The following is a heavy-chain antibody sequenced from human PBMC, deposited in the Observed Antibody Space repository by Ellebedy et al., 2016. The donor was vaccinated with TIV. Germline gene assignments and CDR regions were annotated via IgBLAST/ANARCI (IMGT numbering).Heavy chain of an antibody. CDR2: TYHSGVP. CDR1: DGSISSGHW. Sequence: MPSETLSLTCVVTDGSISSGHWWSRLRQPPGKGLEWIGETYHSGVPNYTASVKSRVTISVDRSKNQFSLNVTSVTAADTAVYYCARGGAAGSSDYYYGMDVWGQGTTVTVSS. CDR3: ARGGAAGSSDYYYGMDV. J-gene: IGHJ6*02. D-gene: IGHD6-13*01. V-gene: IGHV4/OR15-8*01.